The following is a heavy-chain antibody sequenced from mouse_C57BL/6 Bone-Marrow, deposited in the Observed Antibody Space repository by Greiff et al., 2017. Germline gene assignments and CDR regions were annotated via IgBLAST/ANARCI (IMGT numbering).Heavy chain of an antibody. D-gene: IGHD1-1*01. V-gene: IGHV1-85*01. CDR3: ARSGYYGSSWYAMDY. Sequence: QVHVKQSGPELVKPGASVKLSCKASGYTFTSYDINWVKQRPGQGLEWIGWIYPRDGSTKYNEKFKGKATVTVDTSSSTAYMELHRLTSEDSAVYFCARSGYYGSSWYAMDYWGQGTSVTVSS. CDR2: IYPRDGST. J-gene: IGHJ4*01. CDR1: GYTFTSYD.